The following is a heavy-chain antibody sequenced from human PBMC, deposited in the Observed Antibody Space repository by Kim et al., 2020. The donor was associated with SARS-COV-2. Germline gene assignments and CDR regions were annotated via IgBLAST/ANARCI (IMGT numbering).Heavy chain of an antibody. CDR1: GFTFSSYG. J-gene: IGHJ1*01. CDR2: IWYDGSNK. V-gene: IGHV3-33*01. D-gene: IGHD4-17*01. Sequence: GGSLRLSCAASGFTFSSYGMHWVRQAPGKGLEWVAVIWYDGSNKYYADSVKGRFTISRDNSKNTLYLQMNSLRAEDTAVYYCARDGAVTKYFQHWGQGTLVTVSS. CDR3: ARDGAVTKYFQH.